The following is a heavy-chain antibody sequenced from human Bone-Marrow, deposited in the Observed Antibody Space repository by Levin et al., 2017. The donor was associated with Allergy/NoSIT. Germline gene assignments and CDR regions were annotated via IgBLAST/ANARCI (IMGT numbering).Heavy chain of an antibody. D-gene: IGHD3-16*02. Sequence: GGSLRLSCAASGFTFSSYAMTWVRQAPGTGLEWVSTVRGSGDSTYYADSVKGRFTISRDNSKKTLFLQMNSLRAEDTAVYYCAKGGYTAYFDYWGQGTLVTVSS. J-gene: IGHJ4*02. V-gene: IGHV3-23*01. CDR1: GFTFSSYA. CDR3: AKGGYTAYFDY. CDR2: VRGSGDST.